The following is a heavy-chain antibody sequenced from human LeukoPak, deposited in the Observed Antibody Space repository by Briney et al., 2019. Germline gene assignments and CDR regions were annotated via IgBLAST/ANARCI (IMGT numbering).Heavy chain of an antibody. Sequence: GGSLRLSCAASGLTFSSYAMSWVRQAPGKGLEWVAAINGSGGSKYYADSVKGRFTISRDNSKNTLYLQMNSLRAEDTAVYYCAIFQGWFAGSGQDELGYWGQGTLVTVSS. D-gene: IGHD3-10*01. V-gene: IGHV3-23*01. J-gene: IGHJ4*02. CDR2: INGSGGSK. CDR3: AIFQGWFAGSGQDELGY. CDR1: GLTFSSYA.